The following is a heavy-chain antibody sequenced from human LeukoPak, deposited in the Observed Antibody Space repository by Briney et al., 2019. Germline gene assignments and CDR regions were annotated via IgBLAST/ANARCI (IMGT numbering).Heavy chain of an antibody. CDR3: ARDRSYDYVWGSSDFDY. J-gene: IGHJ4*02. CDR2: INHNGNVN. CDR1: GFTFSSYW. Sequence: GGSLRLSCAASGFTFSSYWMNWARQAPGKGLEWVASINHNGNVNYYVDSVKGRFTISRDNAKNSLYLQMSNLRAEDTAVYYCARDRSYDYVWGSSDFDYWGQGTLVTVSS. V-gene: IGHV3-7*01. D-gene: IGHD3-16*01.